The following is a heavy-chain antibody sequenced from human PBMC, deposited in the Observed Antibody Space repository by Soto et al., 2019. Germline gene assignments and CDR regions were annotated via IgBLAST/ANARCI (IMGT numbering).Heavy chain of an antibody. Sequence: QVQLVQSGAEVKKPGASVKVSCKASGYTFTSYAMHWVRQAPGQRLEGMGWINAGNGNTKYSQKFQGRVTITRDTSASTAYMELSSLRSEDTAVYYCARDVLRFGGYYGMDVWGQGTTVTVSS. J-gene: IGHJ6*02. CDR2: INAGNGNT. D-gene: IGHD3-3*01. CDR1: GYTFTSYA. CDR3: ARDVLRFGGYYGMDV. V-gene: IGHV1-3*01.